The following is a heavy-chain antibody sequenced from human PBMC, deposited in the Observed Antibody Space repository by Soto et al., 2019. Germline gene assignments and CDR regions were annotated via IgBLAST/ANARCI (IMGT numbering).Heavy chain of an antibody. CDR1: GGSISSYY. V-gene: IGHV4-59*01. Sequence: SETLSLTCTVSGGSISSYYWSWIRQPPGKGLEWIGYIYYSGSTNYNPSLKSRVTISVDTSKNQFSLKLSSVTAADTAVYYCASSGRRSWKYFQHWGQGTLVTVSS. CDR2: IYYSGST. J-gene: IGHJ1*01. D-gene: IGHD3-10*01. CDR3: ASSGRRSWKYFQH.